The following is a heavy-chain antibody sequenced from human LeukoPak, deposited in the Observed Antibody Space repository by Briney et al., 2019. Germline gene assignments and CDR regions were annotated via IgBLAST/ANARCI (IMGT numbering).Heavy chain of an antibody. Sequence: ASVKVSCKASGYTFTSYGISWVRQAPGQGLEWMGWISAYNGNTNYAQKLQGRVTMTTDTSTSTAYMELRSLRPDDTAVYYCARDYLWGFTDAFDIWGQGTMVTVSS. CDR1: GYTFTSYG. CDR2: ISAYNGNT. V-gene: IGHV1-18*01. J-gene: IGHJ3*02. CDR3: ARDYLWGFTDAFDI. D-gene: IGHD4/OR15-4a*01.